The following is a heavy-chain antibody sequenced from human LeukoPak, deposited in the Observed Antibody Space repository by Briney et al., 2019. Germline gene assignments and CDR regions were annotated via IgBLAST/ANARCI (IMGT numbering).Heavy chain of an antibody. D-gene: IGHD5-18*01. Sequence: PGGSLRLSCAASGFTFSSYSMNWVRQAPGKGLEWVSYISSSGSTIYYADSVKGRFTISRGNAKNSLYLQMNSLRAEDTAVYYCARSRGYSYGYAIRLFDYWGQGTLVTVSS. CDR1: GFTFSSYS. V-gene: IGHV3-48*04. CDR2: ISSSGSTI. CDR3: ARSRGYSYGYAIRLFDY. J-gene: IGHJ4*02.